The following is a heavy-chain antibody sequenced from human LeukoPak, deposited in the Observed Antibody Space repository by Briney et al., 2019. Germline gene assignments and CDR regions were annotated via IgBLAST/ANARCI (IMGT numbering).Heavy chain of an antibody. CDR2: INSDGSST. CDR1: GFTFSSYW. Sequence: PGGSLRLSCAASGFTFSSYWMHWVRQAPGKGLVWVSRINSDGSSTSYADSVKGRFTISRDNSKNTLYLQMNSLRAEDTAMYFCARDRGRYSSFDYWGQGTLVTVSP. V-gene: IGHV3-74*01. D-gene: IGHD6-19*01. CDR3: ARDRGRYSSFDY. J-gene: IGHJ4*02.